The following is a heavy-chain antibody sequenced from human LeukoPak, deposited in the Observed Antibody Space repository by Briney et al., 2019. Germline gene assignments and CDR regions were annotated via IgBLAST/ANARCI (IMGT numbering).Heavy chain of an antibody. CDR3: ARGTTYYHDSSGYYVAFDI. Sequence: SETLSLTCTVSGGSISSGGYYWSWIRQHPGTGLEWIGYIYYSGSTYYNPSLKSRVTISVDTSKNQFSLKLSSVTAADTAVYYCARGTTYYHDSSGYYVAFDIWGQGTMVTVSS. CDR2: IYYSGST. D-gene: IGHD3-22*01. V-gene: IGHV4-31*03. J-gene: IGHJ3*02. CDR1: GGSISSGGYY.